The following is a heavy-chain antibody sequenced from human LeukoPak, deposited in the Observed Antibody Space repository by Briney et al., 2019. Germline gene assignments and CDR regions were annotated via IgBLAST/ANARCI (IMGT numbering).Heavy chain of an antibody. V-gene: IGHV4-4*07. CDR1: GGPMSSYY. J-gene: IGHJ4*02. D-gene: IGHD6-13*01. Sequence: PSETLSLTCTVSGGPMSSYYWTWIRQPAGKGLEWIGRMYTSGSINYNPSLKSRVTMSIDTSKKQFSLRLHSVTAADTAVYYCATYDQQLAFDNWGQGTLVTVSS. CDR2: MYTSGSI. CDR3: ATYDQQLAFDN.